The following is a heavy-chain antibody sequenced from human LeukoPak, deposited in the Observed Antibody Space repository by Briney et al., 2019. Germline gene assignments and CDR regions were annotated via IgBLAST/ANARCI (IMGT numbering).Heavy chain of an antibody. J-gene: IGHJ2*01. CDR1: GFICSDYA. V-gene: IGHV3-23*01. D-gene: IGHD1-26*01. Sequence: PGGSLRLSCTASGFICSDYAMSWARQAPGKGLEWVAGISSSGSGGNTYYADSVKGRFTISRDTSKNILFLQMNTLRAGDTAIYYCAKDRTVGASYWYFDLWGRGTLVTVSS. CDR3: AKDRTVGASYWYFDL. CDR2: ISSSGSGGNT.